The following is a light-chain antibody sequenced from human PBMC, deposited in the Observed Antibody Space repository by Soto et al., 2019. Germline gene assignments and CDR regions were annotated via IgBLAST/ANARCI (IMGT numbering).Light chain of an antibody. V-gene: IGKV3-20*01. J-gene: IGKJ1*01. CDR2: GAS. CDR3: QQYVSSPRT. CDR1: QIVSSSY. Sequence: EIVLTQSPGTLSLSPGDRATLSCRASQIVSSSYLAWYQQKPGQAPRLLMYGASNRATGIPDRFSGSGSGTDFTLTISSLEPEDFAVYYCQQYVSSPRTFGQGTKVEVK.